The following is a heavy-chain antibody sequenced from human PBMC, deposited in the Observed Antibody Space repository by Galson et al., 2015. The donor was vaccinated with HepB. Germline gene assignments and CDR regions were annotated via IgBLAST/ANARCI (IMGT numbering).Heavy chain of an antibody. CDR1: GFTFSSYG. Sequence: SLRLSCAASGFTFSSYGMHWVRQAPGKGLEWVAVISYDGSNKYYADSVKGRFTISRDNSKNTLYLQMNSLRAEDTAVYYCAKLPGDDRYFDLWGRGTLVTVSS. CDR2: ISYDGSNK. V-gene: IGHV3-30*18. J-gene: IGHJ2*01. CDR3: AKLPGDDRYFDL. D-gene: IGHD7-27*01.